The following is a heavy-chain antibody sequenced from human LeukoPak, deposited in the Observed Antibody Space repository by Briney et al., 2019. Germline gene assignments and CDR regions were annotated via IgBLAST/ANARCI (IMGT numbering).Heavy chain of an antibody. D-gene: IGHD1-26*01. CDR3: ARAGDVGAVDS. CDR2: ISSSSASI. Sequence: PGGSLRLSCAASGFTFSTFGMNWVRQAPGKGLEWVSYISSSSASIYYADSVKGRFTISRDNAKDSLFLQMNSLRAEDTAVYYCARAGDVGAVDSWGQGTLVTVSS. CDR1: GFTFSTFG. V-gene: IGHV3-48*01. J-gene: IGHJ4*02.